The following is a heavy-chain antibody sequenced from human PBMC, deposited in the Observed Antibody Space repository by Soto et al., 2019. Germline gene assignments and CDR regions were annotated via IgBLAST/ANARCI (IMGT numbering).Heavy chain of an antibody. CDR2: IYYSGST. V-gene: IGHV4-39*07. CDR1: GGSISSTSYY. Sequence: SETLSLTCTVSGGSISSTSYYWGWIRQPPGKGLEWIGSIYYSGSTYYNPSLKSRVTISVDTSKNQFSLKLSSVTAADTAVYYCARVGGINWFDPWGQGTLVTVS. D-gene: IGHD1-20*01. CDR3: ARVGGINWFDP. J-gene: IGHJ5*02.